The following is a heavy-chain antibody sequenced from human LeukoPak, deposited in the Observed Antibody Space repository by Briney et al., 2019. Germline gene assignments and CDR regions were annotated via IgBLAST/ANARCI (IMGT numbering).Heavy chain of an antibody. CDR1: GGSISSGGYS. CDR2: IYYSGST. J-gene: IGHJ5*02. Sequence: SETLSLTCAVSGGSISSGGYSWSWIRQPPGQGLEWIGYIYYSGSTNYNPSLKSRVTISVDTSKNQFSLKLSSVTAADTAVYYCARGRGPHLTTVTLRSSYWFDPWGQGTLVTVSS. V-gene: IGHV4-61*08. D-gene: IGHD4-17*01. CDR3: ARGRGPHLTTVTLRSSYWFDP.